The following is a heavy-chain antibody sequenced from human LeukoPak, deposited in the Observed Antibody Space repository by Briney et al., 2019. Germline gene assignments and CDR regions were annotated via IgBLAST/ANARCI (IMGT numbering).Heavy chain of an antibody. J-gene: IGHJ4*02. CDR1: GFTLSSYS. CDR2: ISSSGSTI. V-gene: IGHV3-48*01. Sequence: GGSLRLSCAASGFTLSSYSMNWVRQAPGKGLEWLSYISSSGSTIYYADSVKGRLTISRDNGKNSLYLQMNSLRAEDTAVYYCARGGGANIASAGKGYWGQGTLVTVSS. D-gene: IGHD6-13*01. CDR3: ARGGGANIASAGKGY.